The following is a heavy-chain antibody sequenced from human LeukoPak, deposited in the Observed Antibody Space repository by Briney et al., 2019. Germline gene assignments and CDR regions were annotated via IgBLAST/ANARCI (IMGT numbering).Heavy chain of an antibody. J-gene: IGHJ1*01. CDR1: GFTFSSYG. V-gene: IGHV3-30*02. D-gene: IGHD6-6*01. Sequence: PGGSLRLSCATSGFTFSSYGIHWVRQAPGKGLEWVTFIRYDGSSKYYADSEKGRITISRDSSKNTLYLQMNSLRVEDTAVYYCAGRYSSSYGAEFFHHWGQGTLVTVSS. CDR3: AGRYSSSYGAEFFHH. CDR2: IRYDGSSK.